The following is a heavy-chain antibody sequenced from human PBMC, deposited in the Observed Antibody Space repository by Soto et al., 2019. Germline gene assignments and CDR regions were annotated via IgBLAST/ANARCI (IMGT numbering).Heavy chain of an antibody. D-gene: IGHD4-17*01. J-gene: IGHJ6*03. V-gene: IGHV1-2*04. CDR1: GYTFTGYY. CDR2: INPNSGGT. CDR3: ARASGDYGFDYYYYYYMDV. Sequence: ASVKVSCKASGYTFTGYYMHWVRQAPGQGLEWMGWINPNSGGTNYAQKFQGWVTMTRDTSISTAYMELSRLRSDDTAVYYCARASGDYGFDYYYYYYMDVWGKGTTVTVSS.